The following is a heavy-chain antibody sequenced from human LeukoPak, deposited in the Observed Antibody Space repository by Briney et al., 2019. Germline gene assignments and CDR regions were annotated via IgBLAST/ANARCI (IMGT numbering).Heavy chain of an antibody. V-gene: IGHV3-48*03. J-gene: IGHJ4*02. CDR1: GFTFSSYE. CDR2: ISSSGSTI. CDR3: ARGRTYGIGGDY. Sequence: PGGSLRLSCAASGFTFSSYEMNWVRQAPGKGLEWVSYISSSGSTIHYADSVKGRFTISRDSAKNSLYLQMNSLRDEDTAVYYCARGRTYGIGGDYWGQGTLVTVSS. D-gene: IGHD3-10*01.